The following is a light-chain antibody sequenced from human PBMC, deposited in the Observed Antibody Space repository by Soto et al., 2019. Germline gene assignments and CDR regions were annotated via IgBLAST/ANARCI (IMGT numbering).Light chain of an antibody. CDR3: QQRRDWPPRLT. CDR1: QTINNY. CDR2: DAS. V-gene: IGKV3-11*01. Sequence: EIVLTQSPATLSLSPGERATLSCRASQTINNYLAWYQQKPGQAPRLLVYDASYRAIGIPARFSGSGSGTAFTLTISSLEPEDVAVYYCQQRRDWPPRLTFGGGTNVEIK. J-gene: IGKJ4*01.